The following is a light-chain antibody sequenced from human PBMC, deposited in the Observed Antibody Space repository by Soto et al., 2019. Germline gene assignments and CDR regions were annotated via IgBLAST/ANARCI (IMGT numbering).Light chain of an antibody. CDR1: QSISKW. J-gene: IGKJ4*01. CDR2: DAS. CDR3: QKCKVAPFT. Sequence: DIQMTQSPSTLSASIGDRVSITCRASQSISKWLAWHQQKPGKAPKLLIYDASTLQSGVPPRFSGSGSGTEFTLTIRSLQPDDIATYYCQKCKVAPFTFGGGTQFDIK. V-gene: IGKV1-5*01.